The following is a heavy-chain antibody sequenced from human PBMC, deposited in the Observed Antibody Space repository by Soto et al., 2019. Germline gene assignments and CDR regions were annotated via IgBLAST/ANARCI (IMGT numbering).Heavy chain of an antibody. D-gene: IGHD3-10*01. Sequence: SETLSLTCTVTGVSLTSGNWWTWVRQSPQRGLEYIGEIFHDGTANYYPSFERRVAMSVDTSRNQFSLKLTSVTAADTAVYFCARLVYDTRLNYMYFDFWGPGTLVTVS. V-gene: IGHV4-4*02. CDR1: GVSLTSGNW. CDR2: IFHDGTA. J-gene: IGHJ4*02. CDR3: ARLVYDTRLNYMYFDF.